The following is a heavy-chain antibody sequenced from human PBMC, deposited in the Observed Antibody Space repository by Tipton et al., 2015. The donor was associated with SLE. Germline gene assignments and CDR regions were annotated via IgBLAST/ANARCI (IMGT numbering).Heavy chain of an antibody. CDR1: GFTFSSYS. CDR2: IRSSSTAI. J-gene: IGHJ4*02. D-gene: IGHD4-17*01. CDR3: VRDAYGDSTVLLDS. V-gene: IGHV3-48*01. Sequence: SLRLSCAASGFTFSSYSMNWVRQAPGKGLEWVSYIRSSSTAIYYADSVKGRFTISRDNSQNTLYLQMSSLRAEDTAIYYCVRDAYGDSTVLLDSWGQGTLVTVSS.